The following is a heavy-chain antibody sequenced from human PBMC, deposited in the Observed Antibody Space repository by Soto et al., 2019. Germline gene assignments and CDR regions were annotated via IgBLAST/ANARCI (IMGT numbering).Heavy chain of an antibody. CDR2: IYWDDDK. V-gene: IGHV2-5*02. CDR1: GFSLSTSGVA. D-gene: IGHD6-19*01. Sequence: QITLKESGPTLVKPTQTITLTCTFSGFSLSTSGVAVGWIRQPPGKALEWLALIYWDDDKRYSPSLKSRLTITKATSKNPVVLTMSSMDPVDTTTYFCAHGVGAGWYAATHFDYWGQGTLVTVSS. J-gene: IGHJ4*02. CDR3: AHGVGAGWYAATHFDY.